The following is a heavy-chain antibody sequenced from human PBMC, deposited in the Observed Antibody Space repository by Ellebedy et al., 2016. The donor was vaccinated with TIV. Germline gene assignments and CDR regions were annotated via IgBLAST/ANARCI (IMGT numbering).Heavy chain of an antibody. CDR1: GYTFTSYA. D-gene: IGHD3-10*01. CDR3: ARDANGSGSYYSSYYYYMDV. Sequence: ASVKVSCKASGYTFTSYAVHWVRQAPGQRLEWMGWINGGNGNTKYSQKFQGRVTITRDTSASTAYMELSSLRSEDTAVYYCARDANGSGSYYSSYYYYMDVWGKGTTVTVSS. J-gene: IGHJ6*03. CDR2: INGGNGNT. V-gene: IGHV1-3*01.